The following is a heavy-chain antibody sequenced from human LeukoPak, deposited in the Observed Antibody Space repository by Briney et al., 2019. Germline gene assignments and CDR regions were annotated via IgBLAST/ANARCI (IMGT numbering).Heavy chain of an antibody. CDR1: GYTFTSYD. CDR2: MNPNSGNT. D-gene: IGHD2-2*01. Sequence: ASVKVSCKASGYTFTSYDINWVRQATGQGLEWMGWMNPNSGNTGYAQTFQGRVTMTRNTSISTAYMELSSVRSEDTAVYHCARGKGYCSSISCYNWFDPWGQGTLVTVSS. J-gene: IGHJ5*02. CDR3: ARGKGYCSSISCYNWFDP. V-gene: IGHV1-8*02.